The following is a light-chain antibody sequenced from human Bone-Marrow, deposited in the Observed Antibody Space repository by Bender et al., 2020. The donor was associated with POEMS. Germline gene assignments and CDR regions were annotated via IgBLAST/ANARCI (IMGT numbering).Light chain of an antibody. CDR2: EGN. J-gene: IGLJ1*01. V-gene: IGLV2-23*01. CDR3: CSRAGAGGGPYV. Sequence: QSALTQPASVSGSPGQSITISCTGTNSDIGSYNLVSWFQHHPGNVPKLIIYEGNQRPSGISNRFSASKSGNTASLTISGLRAEDEADYYCCSRAGAGGGPYVFGPGTKVTVL. CDR1: NSDIGSYNL.